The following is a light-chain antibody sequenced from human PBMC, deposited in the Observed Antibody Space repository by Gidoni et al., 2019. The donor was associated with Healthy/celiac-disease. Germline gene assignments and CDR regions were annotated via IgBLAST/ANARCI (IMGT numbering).Light chain of an antibody. J-gene: IGKJ3*01. CDR1: QSISSY. Sequence: DIQMTQPQSSLSASVGDRVTITCRASQSISSYIKWYQQKPGKAPKLLIYAASSLQSGVPSRFSGSGSGTDFTLNISSLKPEDCATYYCQQSYSTLPTFGPGTKVDIK. V-gene: IGKV1-39*01. CDR3: QQSYSTLPT. CDR2: AAS.